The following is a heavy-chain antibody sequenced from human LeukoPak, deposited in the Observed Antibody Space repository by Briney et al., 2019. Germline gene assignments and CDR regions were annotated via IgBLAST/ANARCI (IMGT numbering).Heavy chain of an antibody. J-gene: IGHJ4*02. V-gene: IGHV4-59*08. CDR3: ARFFWNGSKRLDY. CDR1: GGSITTFY. D-gene: IGHD3-3*01. CDR2: IYHSGSA. Sequence: SSETLSLTWTVAGGSITTFYWSWVRQPQGKGLEWIGYIYHSGSATYNPSLKSRVTISVDKSKNEFSLKVNSVTAADTAVYYCARFFWNGSKRLDYWGQGTVVTVSS.